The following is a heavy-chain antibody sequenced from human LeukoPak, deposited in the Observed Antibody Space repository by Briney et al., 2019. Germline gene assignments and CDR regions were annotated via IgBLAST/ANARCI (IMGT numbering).Heavy chain of an antibody. CDR2: IIPIFGTA. CDR1: GGTFSSYA. D-gene: IGHD5-18*01. CDR3: ARLYSYGGQWFDP. Sequence: GASVKVSCKASGGTFSSYAISWVRQAPGQGLEWMGGIIPIFGTANYAQKFQGRVTITADESTSTAYMELSSLRSEDTAVYYCARLYSYGGQWFDPWGQGTLVTVSS. V-gene: IGHV1-69*13. J-gene: IGHJ5*02.